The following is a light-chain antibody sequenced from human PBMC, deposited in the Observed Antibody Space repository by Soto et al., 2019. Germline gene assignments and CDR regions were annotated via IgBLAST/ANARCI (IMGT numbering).Light chain of an antibody. CDR1: QSVSSSY. CDR2: GAS. Sequence: EIVLTQSAGTLSLSPGERATLSCMASQSVSSSYLAWYQQKPGQAPRLLIYGASSRATGIPDRFSGSGSGTDFTLTISRLEPEDFAVYYCQQYGSSPLTFGGGTNVDIK. J-gene: IGKJ4*01. CDR3: QQYGSSPLT. V-gene: IGKV3-20*01.